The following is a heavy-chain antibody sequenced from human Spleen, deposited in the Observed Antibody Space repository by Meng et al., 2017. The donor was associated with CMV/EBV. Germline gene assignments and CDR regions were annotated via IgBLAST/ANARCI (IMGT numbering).Heavy chain of an antibody. J-gene: IGHJ3*02. CDR2: ISYDGINK. CDR1: RFTFSSYA. D-gene: IGHD6-13*01. V-gene: IGHV3-30*04. CDR3: ARGSVGLGIAACKNHDSFDM. Sequence: GESLKISCAASRFTFSSYAFHWVRQAPGKGLEWVAVISYDGINKYYADSVKGRFTISRDNSRNTLYLQMNSLRGDDTAVYFCARGSVGLGIAACKNHDSFDMWGQGTMVTVSS.